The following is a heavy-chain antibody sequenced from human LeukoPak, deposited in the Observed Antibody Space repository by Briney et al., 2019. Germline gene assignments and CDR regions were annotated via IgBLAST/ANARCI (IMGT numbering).Heavy chain of an antibody. J-gene: IGHJ4*02. D-gene: IGHD2-21*01. CDR1: GFTFNTYV. V-gene: IGHV3-23*01. Sequence: GGTLRLSCAASGFTFNTYVMTWVRQAPGQGLEWVSAISGSGFATYYADSVRGRFTISRDNSKNTLYLQMNSLRAEDAAVYFCAKAPVTSCRGAYCYPFDSWGQGTLVTVSS. CDR2: ISGSGFAT. CDR3: AKAPVTSCRGAYCYPFDS.